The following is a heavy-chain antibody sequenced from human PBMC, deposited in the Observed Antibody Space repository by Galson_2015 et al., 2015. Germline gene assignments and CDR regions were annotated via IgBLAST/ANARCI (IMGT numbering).Heavy chain of an antibody. D-gene: IGHD3-10*01. CDR3: ARSDGSGPIYGMDV. J-gene: IGHJ6*02. Sequence: QSGAEVKKPGASVKVSCKTSGYSFTTYGISWVRQAPGQGLEWMGWISAYNGNTNYAQKFQGRVTMTTDTSTRTAYMEVRSLRSDDTAVYYCARSDGSGPIYGMDVWGQGTTITVSS. V-gene: IGHV1-18*01. CDR1: GYSFTTYG. CDR2: ISAYNGNT.